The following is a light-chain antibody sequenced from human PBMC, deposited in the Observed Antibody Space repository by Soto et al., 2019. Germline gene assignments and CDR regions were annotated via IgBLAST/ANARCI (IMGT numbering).Light chain of an antibody. J-gene: IGLJ2*01. V-gene: IGLV2-14*01. CDR3: SSYTSSSTNVV. CDR1: SSDVGGYNY. Sequence: QSALTQPASVSGSPGQSITISCTGTSSDVGGYNYVSWYQQHPGKAPKLMIYDVSNRPSGVSNRFSGSKSGNTASLTISGLQAEDEADYYCSSYTSSSTNVVFGGGTQITV. CDR2: DVS.